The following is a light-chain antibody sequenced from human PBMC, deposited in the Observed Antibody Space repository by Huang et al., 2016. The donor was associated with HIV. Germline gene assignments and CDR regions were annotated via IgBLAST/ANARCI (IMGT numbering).Light chain of an antibody. CDR3: QQYNDWPRT. CDR2: DAS. V-gene: IGKV3-15*01. J-gene: IGKJ1*01. Sequence: EILMTQSPGTLSVSPGERATLPCRASQTINNNLAWYQQKPGQPPRLLIYDASTRATGIPARRSGSGSGTEFTLTVSSLQSEDFATYYCQQYNDWPRTFGQGTKVEIK. CDR1: QTINNN.